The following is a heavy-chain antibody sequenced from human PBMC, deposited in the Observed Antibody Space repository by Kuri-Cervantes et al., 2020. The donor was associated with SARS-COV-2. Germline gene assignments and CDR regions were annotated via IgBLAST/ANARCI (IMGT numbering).Heavy chain of an antibody. CDR2: MNHSGTT. V-gene: IGHV4-34*01. J-gene: IGHJ6*02. Sequence: SETLSLTCALYGGSFSGGYWTWIRQPPGKGLEYIGEMNHSGTTDYNPSLKGRVTISVDTSKNHFSLRLSTVTAADTAVYFCARGLMVPVIEDYHYGLDVWGQGTTVTVSS. D-gene: IGHD3-10*01. CDR1: GGSFSGGY. CDR3: ARGLMVPVIEDYHYGLDV.